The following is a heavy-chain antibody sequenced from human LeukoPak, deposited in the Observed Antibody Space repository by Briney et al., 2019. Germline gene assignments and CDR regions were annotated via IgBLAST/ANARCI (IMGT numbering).Heavy chain of an antibody. V-gene: IGHV4-34*01. CDR2: INHSGST. D-gene: IGHD4-17*01. CDR1: GASFSGYY. J-gene: IGHJ5*02. CDR3: ARIMRTVTTGGWFDT. Sequence: LETLSLTCAVYGASFSGYYWTWIRQPPGKGLEWIGEINHSGSTNYNPSLKSRVTISVDTSKNQFSLKLNSVTAADTSVYYCARIMRTVTTGGWFDTWGQGTLVPVSS.